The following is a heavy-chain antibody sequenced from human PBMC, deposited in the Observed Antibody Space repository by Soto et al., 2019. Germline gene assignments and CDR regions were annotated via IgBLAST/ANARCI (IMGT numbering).Heavy chain of an antibody. CDR1: GFTFSSYS. J-gene: IGHJ6*02. CDR2: ISSSSSTI. CDR3: ARIQSGSGGYYYYGMDV. Sequence: EVQLVESGGGLVQPGGSLRLSCAASGFTFSSYSMNWVRQAPGKGLEWVSYISSSSSTIYYADSVKGRFTISRDNAKNSLDLQMNCLRDEDTAVYYCARIQSGSGGYYYYGMDVWGQGTTVTVSS. D-gene: IGHD6-19*01. V-gene: IGHV3-48*02.